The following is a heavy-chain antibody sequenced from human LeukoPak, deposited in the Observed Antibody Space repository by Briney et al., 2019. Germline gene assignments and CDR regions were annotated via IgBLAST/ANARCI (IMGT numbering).Heavy chain of an antibody. CDR2: ISSSSGSI. CDR1: RLVFSSYT. J-gene: IGHJ4*02. CDR3: ARAPSPYYDFWSGYYIDY. V-gene: IGHV3-21*06. D-gene: IGHD3-3*01. Sequence: PGGSLRLSCAASRLVFSSYTMNWVRQAPGKGLEWISSISSSSGSIHYTDSVKGRFTISRDNAKNSLFLQMNSLRAEDTAVYYCARAPSPYYDFWSGYYIDYWGQGTLVTVSS.